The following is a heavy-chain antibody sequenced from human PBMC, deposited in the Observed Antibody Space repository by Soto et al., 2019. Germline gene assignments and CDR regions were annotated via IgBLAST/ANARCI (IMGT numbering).Heavy chain of an antibody. V-gene: IGHV4-39*01. CDR1: GGSMTGSSFS. J-gene: IGHJ4*02. Sequence: SETLSLTCSVSGGSMTGSSFSWAWIRQSPGTGLQWIGSLSYSGSTYYNPSLEGRVAISADTSKNAFSLELKLMTAADTATYFCARGLRWTRTFDFWGRGTLVTVS. CDR3: ARGLRWTRTFDF. D-gene: IGHD3-16*01. CDR2: LSYSGST.